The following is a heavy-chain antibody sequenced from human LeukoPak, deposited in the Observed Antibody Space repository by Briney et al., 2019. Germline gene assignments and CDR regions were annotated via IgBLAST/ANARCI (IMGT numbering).Heavy chain of an antibody. CDR2: INPNSGGT. V-gene: IGHV1-2*02. CDR3: ARDAPDRYDSSGYSDY. CDR1: GYTFTDYY. D-gene: IGHD3-22*01. J-gene: IGHJ4*02. Sequence: ASVKVSCKASGYTFTDYYMHWVRQAPGQGLEWMGWINPNSGGTNYAQKFQGRVTMTRDTSISTAYMELSRLRSDDTAVYYCARDAPDRYDSSGYSDYWGQGTLVTVSS.